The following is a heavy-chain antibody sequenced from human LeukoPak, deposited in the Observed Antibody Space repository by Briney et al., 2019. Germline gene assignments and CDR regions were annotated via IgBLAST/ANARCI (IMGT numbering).Heavy chain of an antibody. CDR1: GFTFSNAW. D-gene: IGHD3-10*01. CDR3: TTVVYYGSGSYGFDY. V-gene: IGHV3-15*01. J-gene: IGHJ4*02. CDR2: IKSKTDGGTT. Sequence: GGSLRLSCAASGFTFSNAWMSWVRQAPGKGLEWVGRIKSKTDGGTTDYAAPVKGRFTISRDDSKNTLYLQMNSLKAEDTAVYYCTTVVYYGSGSYGFDYWGQGTLVTVSS.